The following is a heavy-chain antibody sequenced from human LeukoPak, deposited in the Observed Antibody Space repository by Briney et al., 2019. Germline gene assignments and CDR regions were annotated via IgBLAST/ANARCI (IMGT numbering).Heavy chain of an antibody. D-gene: IGHD3-22*01. Sequence: GRSLRLSCAASGFTFSSYAMHWVRQAPGKGLEWVAVMSYDGSNKYYADSVKGRFTISRDNSKNTLYLQMNSLRAEDTAVYYCASGITYYYDSSGYGDYWGQGTLVTVSS. CDR1: GFTFSSYA. J-gene: IGHJ4*02. V-gene: IGHV3-30-3*01. CDR3: ASGITYYYDSSGYGDY. CDR2: MSYDGSNK.